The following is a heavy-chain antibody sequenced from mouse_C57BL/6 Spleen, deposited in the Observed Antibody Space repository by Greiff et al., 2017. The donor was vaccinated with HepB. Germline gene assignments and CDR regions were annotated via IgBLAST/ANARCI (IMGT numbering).Heavy chain of an antibody. CDR2: INPYNGGT. V-gene: IGHV1-19*01. D-gene: IGHD3-2*01. Sequence: EVQLQESGPVLVKPGASVKMSCKASGYTFTDYYMNWVKQSHGKSLEWIGVINPYNGGTSYNQKFKGKATLTVDKSSSTAYMELNSLTSEDSAVYYCARDSPQARGDAMDYWGQGTSVTVSS. CDR1: GYTFTDYY. J-gene: IGHJ4*01. CDR3: ARDSPQARGDAMDY.